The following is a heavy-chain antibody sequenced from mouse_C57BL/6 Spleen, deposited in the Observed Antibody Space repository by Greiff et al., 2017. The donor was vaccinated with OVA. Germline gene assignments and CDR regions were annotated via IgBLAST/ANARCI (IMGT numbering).Heavy chain of an antibody. D-gene: IGHD1-1*01. Sequence: QVQLKQSGAELVKPGASVKISCKASGYAFSSYWMNWVKQRPGKGLEWIGQIYPGDGDTNYNQKFKGKATLTVDTSSSTAYMQLSSLTSEDSAVYYCASFATTVVVPFDYWGQGTTLTVSS. J-gene: IGHJ2*01. CDR1: GYAFSSYW. CDR2: IYPGDGDT. V-gene: IGHV1-80*01. CDR3: ASFATTVVVPFDY.